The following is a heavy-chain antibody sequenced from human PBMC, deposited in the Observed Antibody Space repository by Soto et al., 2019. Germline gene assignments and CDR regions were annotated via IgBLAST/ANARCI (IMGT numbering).Heavy chain of an antibody. Sequence: GQLQESGPGLVKPSETLSLTCTVSGGSISSYSCGLLRHPPGKGLEWVGYISYSGSPNYHPSLQSGVTTSVDTSKNQFFLKRRSVTAADTHVYYCAGGPDGSSQYRSYFYSYSYMDVLGKEPTVTVSS. J-gene: IGHJ6*03. CDR2: ISYSGSP. CDR1: GGSISSYS. CDR3: AGGPDGSSQYRSYFYSYSYMDV. V-gene: IGHV4-59*01. D-gene: IGHD6-6*01.